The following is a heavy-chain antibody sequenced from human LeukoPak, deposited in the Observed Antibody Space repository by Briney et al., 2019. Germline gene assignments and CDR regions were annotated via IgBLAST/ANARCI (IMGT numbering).Heavy chain of an antibody. CDR1: GFTFSSYA. V-gene: IGHV3-23*01. D-gene: IGHD6-19*01. CDR2: ISGSGGST. CDR3: AKGTGSSGWYLYYFDH. J-gene: IGHJ4*02. Sequence: GGSLRLSCAASGFTFSSYAMSWVRQAPGKGLEWVSAISGSGGSTYYADSVKGRFTISRDNSKNTLYLQMNSLRAEDTAVYYCAKGTGSSGWYLYYFDHWGQGTLVTVSS.